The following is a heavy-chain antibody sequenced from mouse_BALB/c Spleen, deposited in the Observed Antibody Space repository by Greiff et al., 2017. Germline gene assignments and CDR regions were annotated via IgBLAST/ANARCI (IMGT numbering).Heavy chain of an antibody. V-gene: IGHV7-3*02. CDR1: GFTFTDYY. D-gene: IGHD1-1*01. CDR3: ARWGITTVSYYAMDY. Sequence: EVKLMESGGGLVQPGGSLRLSCATSGFTFTDYYMSWVRQPPGKALEWLGFIRNKANGYTTEYSASVKGRFTISRDNSQSILYLQMNTLRAEDSATYSCARWGITTVSYYAMDYWGQGTSVTVSS. J-gene: IGHJ4*01. CDR2: IRNKANGYTT.